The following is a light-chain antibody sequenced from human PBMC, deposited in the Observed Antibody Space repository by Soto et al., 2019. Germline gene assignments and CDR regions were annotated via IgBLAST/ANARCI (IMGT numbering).Light chain of an antibody. J-gene: IGLJ1*01. V-gene: IGLV2-14*01. CDR2: EVS. CDR3: SSYTSSSTLV. CDR1: SSDVGSYYS. Sequence: QSALTQPASVSGSPGQSITISCTGTSSDVGSYYSVSWYKQHPGKVPKLMIYEVSNRPSGVPNRFSGSKSGNTASLTISGLQAEDEADYYCSSYTSSSTLVFGTGTKLTVL.